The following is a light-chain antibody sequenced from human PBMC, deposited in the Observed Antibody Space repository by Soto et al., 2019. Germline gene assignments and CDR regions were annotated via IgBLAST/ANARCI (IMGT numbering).Light chain of an antibody. CDR1: NIGSKS. V-gene: IGLV3-21*04. J-gene: IGLJ2*01. CDR2: YDS. Sequence: SYELTQPPSVSVAPGKTARITCGGDNIGSKSVHWYQQKPGQAPVLVIYYDSDRPSGIPERFSGSSPGNTATLTISRVEAGDEADCYCQVWDSSSDSVVFGGGTKVTVL. CDR3: QVWDSSSDSVV.